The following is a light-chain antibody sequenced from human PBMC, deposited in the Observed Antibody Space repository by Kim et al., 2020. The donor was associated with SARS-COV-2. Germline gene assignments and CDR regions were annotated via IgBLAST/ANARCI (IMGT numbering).Light chain of an antibody. CDR2: GTY. V-gene: IGKV3-20*01. Sequence: PGDSATLSRRARHCVRISDFAWYQTKPGQAPRLLIYGTYNRATGIPVRFSRSGSGTDFTLTISRLEPEDFAVYYCQQYANSPITFGPGTKVDIK. CDR3: QQYANSPIT. J-gene: IGKJ3*01. CDR1: HCVRISD.